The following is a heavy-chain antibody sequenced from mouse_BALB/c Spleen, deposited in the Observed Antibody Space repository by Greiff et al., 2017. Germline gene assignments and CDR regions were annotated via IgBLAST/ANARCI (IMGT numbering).Heavy chain of an antibody. V-gene: IGHV1-7*01. D-gene: IGHD2-1*01. CDR1: GYTFTSYW. CDR2: INPSTGYT. J-gene: IGHJ2*01. CDR3: ARWDYYGNYDY. Sequence: VKLMESGAELAKPGASVKMSCKASGYTFTSYWMHWVKQRPGQGLEWIGYINPSTGYTEYNQKFKDKATLTADKSSSTAYMQLSSLTSEDSAVYYCARWDYYGNYDYWGQGTTLTVSS.